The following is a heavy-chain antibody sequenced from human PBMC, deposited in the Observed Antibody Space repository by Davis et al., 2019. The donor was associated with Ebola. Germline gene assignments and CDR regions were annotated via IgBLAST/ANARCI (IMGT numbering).Heavy chain of an antibody. CDR3: ARDRALGYCSSTSCYTGVDRYYYYGMDV. D-gene: IGHD2-2*02. CDR1: GGSISSGGYY. J-gene: IGHJ6*02. V-gene: IGHV4-31*01. CDR2: IYYSGSP. Sequence: SETLSLTCTVSGGSISSGGYYWSWIRQHPGKGLEWIGYIYYSGSPYYNPSLKSHVTISVDTSKNQFSLKLSSVTAADTAVYYCARDRALGYCSSTSCYTGVDRYYYYGMDVWGQGTTVTVSS.